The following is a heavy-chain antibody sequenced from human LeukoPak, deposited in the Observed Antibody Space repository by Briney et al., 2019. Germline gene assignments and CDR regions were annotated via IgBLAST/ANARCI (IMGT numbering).Heavy chain of an antibody. Sequence: RASETLSLTCAVYGGSFSGYYWSWIRQPPGKGLEWIGEINHSGSTNYNPSLKSRVTISVDTSKNQFSLKLSSVTAADTAVYYCARPSVRYYYYGMDVWGQGTTVTVSS. CDR1: GGSFSGYY. CDR2: INHSGST. V-gene: IGHV4-34*01. J-gene: IGHJ6*02. CDR3: ARPSVRYYYYGMDV.